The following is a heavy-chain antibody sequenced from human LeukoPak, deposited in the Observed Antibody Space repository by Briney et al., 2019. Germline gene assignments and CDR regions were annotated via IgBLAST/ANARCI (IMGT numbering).Heavy chain of an antibody. CDR1: GFSLNEAW. V-gene: IGHV3-15*01. J-gene: IGHJ5*02. CDR2: IKTKDDGGTT. CDR3: TTGYGSSWYA. Sequence: GGSLRLSCEVSGFSLNEAWMSWVRQAPGKGLEWVGRIKTKDDGGTTEYVAPVKGRFTISRDDSKNMVYLQMNSLKTEDTAVYYCTTGYGSSWYAWGQGTLVVVSS. D-gene: IGHD6-13*01.